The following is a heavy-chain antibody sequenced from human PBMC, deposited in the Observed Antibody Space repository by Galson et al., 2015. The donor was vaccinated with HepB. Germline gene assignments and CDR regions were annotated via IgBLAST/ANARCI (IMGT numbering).Heavy chain of an antibody. D-gene: IGHD3-10*01. CDR3: ARKDFDTSGTYYIPIFDY. J-gene: IGHJ4*02. V-gene: IGHV3-48*04. Sequence: SLRLSCAASGFTFSAYTMTWVRQAPGKGLEWLSHISSSGSSIHYADSVKGRFTISRDNAKNSLYLQSSSLRAEDTALYFCARKDFDTSGTYYIPIFDYWGQGTLVTVSS. CDR2: ISSSGSSI. CDR1: GFTFSAYT.